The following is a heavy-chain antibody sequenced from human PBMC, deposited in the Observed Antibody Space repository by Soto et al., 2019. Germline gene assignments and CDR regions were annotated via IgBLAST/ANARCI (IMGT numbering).Heavy chain of an antibody. D-gene: IGHD3-22*01. Sequence: ASVKASCRASGYHFIDYYMHWVRQVPEQGFEWLGRISPKSGATNYAQKFQGRVTMTWDTSLNTAYMELSSLISEQTAVYYRERPPGYISDLYYFDLWGQGTLVTVSS. V-gene: IGHV1-2*02. CDR2: ISPKSGAT. CDR3: ERPPGYISDLYYFDL. J-gene: IGHJ4*02. CDR1: GYHFIDYY.